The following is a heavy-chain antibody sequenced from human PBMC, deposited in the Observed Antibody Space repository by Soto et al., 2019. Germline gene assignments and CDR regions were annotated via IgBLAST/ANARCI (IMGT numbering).Heavy chain of an antibody. CDR2: ISYDGSNK. V-gene: IGHV3-30-3*01. Sequence: QVQLVESGGGVVQPGRSLRLSCAASGFTFSSYAMHWVRQAPGKGLEWVAVISYDGSNKYYADSVKGRFTISRDNSKNPLYLQMSSLRAEDTAVYYCARDLGEQWLVGLCGAFDIWGQGTMVTVSS. J-gene: IGHJ3*02. CDR1: GFTFSSYA. D-gene: IGHD6-19*01. CDR3: ARDLGEQWLVGLCGAFDI.